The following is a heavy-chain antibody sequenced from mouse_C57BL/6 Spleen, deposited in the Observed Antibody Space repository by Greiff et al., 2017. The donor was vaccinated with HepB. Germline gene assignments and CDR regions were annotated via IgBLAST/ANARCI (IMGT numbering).Heavy chain of an antibody. J-gene: IGHJ4*01. V-gene: IGHV5-17*01. CDR1: GFTFSDYG. D-gene: IGHD1-1*01. CDR3: ARENYGTLYAMDY. CDR2: ISSGSSTI. Sequence: EVQRVESGGGLVKPGGSLKLSCAASGFTFSDYGMHWVRQAPEKGLEWVAYISSGSSTIYYADTVKGRFTISRDNAKNTLFLQMTSLRSEDTAMYYCARENYGTLYAMDYWGQGTSVTVSS.